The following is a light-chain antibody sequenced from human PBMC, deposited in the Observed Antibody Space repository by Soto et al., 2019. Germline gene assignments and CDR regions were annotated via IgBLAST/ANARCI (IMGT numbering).Light chain of an antibody. CDR1: TRDVGGCHY. CDR2: EVT. J-gene: IGLJ1*01. CDR3: SSYAGRNNLGV. V-gene: IGLV2-8*01. Sequence: QSALTQPPSASGSPGKSVTISCAGTTRDVGGCHYVSWYQQHPGKDPKLIIYEVTKRPSGVPDRFSGSKSGNTASLTVSGLQAEDEADYYCSSYAGRNNLGVFGTGTKVNVL.